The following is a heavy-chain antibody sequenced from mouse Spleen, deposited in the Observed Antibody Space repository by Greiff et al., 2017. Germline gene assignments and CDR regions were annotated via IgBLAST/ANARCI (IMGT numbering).Heavy chain of an antibody. CDR3: ARNWDASWFAY. V-gene: IGHV1-50*01. CDR1: GYTFTSYW. D-gene: IGHD4-1*01. CDR2: IDPSDSYT. Sequence: VQLQQPGAELVKPGASVKLSCKASGYTFTSYWMQWVKQRPGQGLEWIGEIDPSDSYTNYNQKFKGKATLTVDTSSSTAYMQLSSLTSEDSAVYYCARNWDASWFAYWGQGTLVTVSA. J-gene: IGHJ3*01.